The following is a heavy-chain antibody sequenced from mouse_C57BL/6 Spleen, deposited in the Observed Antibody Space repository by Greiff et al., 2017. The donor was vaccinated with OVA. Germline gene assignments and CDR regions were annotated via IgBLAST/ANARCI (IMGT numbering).Heavy chain of an antibody. V-gene: IGHV5-6*01. J-gene: IGHJ2*01. CDR3: ARRWPNYFDY. D-gene: IGHD2-3*01. CDR1: GFTFSSYG. CDR2: ISSGGSYT. Sequence: EVQGVESGGDLVKPGGSLKLSCAASGFTFSSYGMSWVRQTPDKRLEWVATISSGGSYTYYPDSVKGRFTISRDNAKNTLYLQMSSLKSEDTAMYYCARRWPNYFDYWGQGTTLTVSS.